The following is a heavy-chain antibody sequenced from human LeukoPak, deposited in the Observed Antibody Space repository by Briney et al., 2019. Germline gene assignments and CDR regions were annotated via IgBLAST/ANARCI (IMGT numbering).Heavy chain of an antibody. CDR3: ARGQRITIFVVVILGSWFDP. J-gene: IGHJ5*02. CDR1: GGSFSGYY. D-gene: IGHD3-3*01. Sequence: RPSETLSLTCAVYGGSFSGYYWSWIRQPPGKGLEWIGEINHSGSTNYNPSLKSRVTISVDTSKNQFSLKLSSVTAADTAVYYCARGQRITIFVVVILGSWFDPWGQGTLVTVSS. CDR2: INHSGST. V-gene: IGHV4-34*01.